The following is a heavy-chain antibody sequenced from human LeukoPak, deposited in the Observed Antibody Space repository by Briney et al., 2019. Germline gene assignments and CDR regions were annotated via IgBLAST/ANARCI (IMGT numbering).Heavy chain of an antibody. V-gene: IGHV4-39*07. CDR3: ARVEMATITLDY. CDR2: IYYSGST. J-gene: IGHJ4*02. CDR1: GGSISSSSYY. D-gene: IGHD5-24*01. Sequence: SETLSLTCTVSGGSISSSSYYWGWIRQPPGKGLEWIGSIYYSGSTYYNPSLKSRVTISVDTSKNQFSLKLSSVTAADTAVYYCARVEMATITLDYWGQGTLVTVSS.